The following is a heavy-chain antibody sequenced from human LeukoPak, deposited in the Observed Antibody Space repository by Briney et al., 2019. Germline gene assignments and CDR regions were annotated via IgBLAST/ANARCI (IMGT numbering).Heavy chain of an antibody. D-gene: IGHD6-13*01. V-gene: IGHV3-9*03. CDR1: GFTFDDYA. Sequence: GGSLRLSCAASGFTFDDYAMHWVRQAPGKGLEWVSGISWNSGSIGYADSVKGRFTISRDNAKNSLYLQMNSLRAEDMALYYCAEDIMWDSSSWFDYWGQGTLVTVSS. J-gene: IGHJ4*02. CDR3: AEDIMWDSSSWFDY. CDR2: ISWNSGSI.